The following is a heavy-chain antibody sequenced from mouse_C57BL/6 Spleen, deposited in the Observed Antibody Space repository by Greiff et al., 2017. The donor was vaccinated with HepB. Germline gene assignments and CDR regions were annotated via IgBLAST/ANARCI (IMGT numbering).Heavy chain of an antibody. J-gene: IGHJ3*01. CDR3: ARECPFAD. V-gene: IGHV5-4*01. CDR1: GFTFSSLA. CDR2: ISDGGSYT. Sequence: EVQLVESGGGLVKPGGSLKLPRADSGFTFSSLAMSGVRQTPEKRLEWVATISDGGSYTYYPDNVKGRFTISRDNAKNNLYLQMRHLKSEDTAMYYCARECPFADWGQETLVTVSA.